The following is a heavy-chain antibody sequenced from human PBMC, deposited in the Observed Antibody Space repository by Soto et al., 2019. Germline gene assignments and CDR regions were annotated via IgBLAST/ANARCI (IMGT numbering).Heavy chain of an antibody. CDR1: GFTFSSYA. D-gene: IGHD2-2*03. Sequence: QVQLVESGGGVVQPGRSLRLSCAASGFTFSSYAMHWVRQAPGKGLEWVAVISYDGSNKYYADSVKGRFTISRDNSKNTLYLQMNSLRAEDTAVYCCARDARLLASSGYCSSTSCYHAFDIWGQGTMVTVSS. J-gene: IGHJ3*02. CDR3: ARDARLLASSGYCSSTSCYHAFDI. CDR2: ISYDGSNK. V-gene: IGHV3-30-3*01.